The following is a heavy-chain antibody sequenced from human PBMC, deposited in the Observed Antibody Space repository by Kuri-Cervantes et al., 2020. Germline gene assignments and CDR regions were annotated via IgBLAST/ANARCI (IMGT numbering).Heavy chain of an antibody. CDR3: AKDVVYYGSGSESAFDI. D-gene: IGHD3-10*01. V-gene: IGHV3-74*01. Sequence: GGSLRLSCAAFSSYWMHWVRQAPGKGLVWVSRINSDGSSTSYADSVKGRFTISRDNAKNSLYLQMNSLRAEDTALYYCAKDVVYYGSGSESAFDIWGQGTMVTVSS. J-gene: IGHJ3*02. CDR2: INSDGSST. CDR1: SSYW.